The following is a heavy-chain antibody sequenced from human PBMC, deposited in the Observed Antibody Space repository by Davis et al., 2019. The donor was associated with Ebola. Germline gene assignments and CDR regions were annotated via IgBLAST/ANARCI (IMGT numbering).Heavy chain of an antibody. CDR3: ARGGELRAFDI. CDR2: INAGNGNT. V-gene: IGHV1-3*01. CDR1: GYTFTSYY. Sequence: AASVKASCKASGYTFTSYYMHWVRQAPGQRLEWMGWINAGNGNTKYSQKFQGRVTITRDTSASTAYMELSSLRSEDTAVYYCARGGELRAFDIWGQGTMVTVSS. D-gene: IGHD1-26*01. J-gene: IGHJ3*02.